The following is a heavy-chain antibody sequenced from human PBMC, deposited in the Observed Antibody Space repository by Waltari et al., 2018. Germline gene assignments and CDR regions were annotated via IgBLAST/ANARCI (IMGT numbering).Heavy chain of an antibody. J-gene: IGHJ4*02. Sequence: QVQLVESGGGLVKPGGSLRLPCAASGFTFSDYYMSWIRQAPGKGLEWVSYISSSSSYTNYADSVKGRFTISRDNAKNSLYLQMNSLRAEDTAVYYCARESYSSTIDYWGQGTLVTVSS. CDR3: ARESYSSTIDY. CDR1: GFTFSDYY. CDR2: ISSSSSYT. D-gene: IGHD6-13*01. V-gene: IGHV3-11*05.